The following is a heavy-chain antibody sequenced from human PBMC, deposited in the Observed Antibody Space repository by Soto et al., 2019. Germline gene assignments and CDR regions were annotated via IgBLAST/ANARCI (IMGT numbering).Heavy chain of an antibody. CDR1: GGSIRGGDYY. Sequence: QVQLQESGPGLVKPSQTLSLTCTVSGGSIRGGDYYWGWIRQHPGKGLEWIGYIFYSGNSFYNPSLKSGDTTSVDTSKNQFSLQLSSVTAADTAIYYCARLSSLYYNSDYGGYYFDYWGQGTLVSVSS. D-gene: IGHD3-10*01. V-gene: IGHV4-31*03. CDR2: IFYSGNS. CDR3: ARLSSLYYNSDYGGYYFDY. J-gene: IGHJ4*02.